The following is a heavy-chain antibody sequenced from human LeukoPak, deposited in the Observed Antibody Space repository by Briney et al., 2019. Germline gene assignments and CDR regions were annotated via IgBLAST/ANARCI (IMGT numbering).Heavy chain of an antibody. Sequence: PSETLSLTCTVSGGSISSYYWSWIRQPAGKGLEWIGRIYTSGSTNYNPSLKSRVTMSVDTSKNQFSLKLSSVTAADTAVYYCAREILWFGERTRNFDYWGQRTLVTVSS. V-gene: IGHV4-4*07. CDR1: GGSISSYY. J-gene: IGHJ4*02. D-gene: IGHD3-10*01. CDR2: IYTSGST. CDR3: AREILWFGERTRNFDY.